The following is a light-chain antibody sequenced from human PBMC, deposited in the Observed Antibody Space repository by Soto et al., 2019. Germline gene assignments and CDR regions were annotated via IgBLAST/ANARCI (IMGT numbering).Light chain of an antibody. CDR2: GNS. CDR3: QSYHSSLSGSGV. J-gene: IGLJ1*01. Sequence: QSVLTQPPSVSGAPGQRVTISCTGSSSNIGAGYDVHWYQQLPGTAPKLLIYGNSNRPSGVPDRFSGSKSGTSASLAITGLQAEDEADYYCQSYHSSLSGSGVFGTGTKVTVL. V-gene: IGLV1-40*01. CDR1: SSNIGAGYD.